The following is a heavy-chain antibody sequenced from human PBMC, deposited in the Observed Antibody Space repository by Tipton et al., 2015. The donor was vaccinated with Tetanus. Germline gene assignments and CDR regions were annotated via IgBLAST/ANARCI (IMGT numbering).Heavy chain of an antibody. V-gene: IGHV4-34*01. Sequence: TLSLTCAVYGGSFSAYYWSWIRQSPGKGLEWIGEINHSGSTTYSPSFKSRVTISVDTPKNQFSLKLTSLTVADTAVYYCARADYNLSRKGPFDSWGQGTLVLVSS. CDR1: GGSFSAYY. CDR2: INHSGST. CDR3: ARADYNLSRKGPFDS. J-gene: IGHJ4*02. D-gene: IGHD3-10*01.